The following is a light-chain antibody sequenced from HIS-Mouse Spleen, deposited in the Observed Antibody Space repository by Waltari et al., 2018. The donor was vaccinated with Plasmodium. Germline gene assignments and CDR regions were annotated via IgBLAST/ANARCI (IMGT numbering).Light chain of an antibody. CDR1: QGSSSA. CDR3: QQFNSYPRT. Sequence: AIQLTQSPSSLSASVGARVTITCRASQGSSSALAWYQQKPGKAPKLLIYDASSLESGVPSRFSGSGSGTDFTLTISSLQPEDFATYYCQQFNSYPRTFGQGTKLEIK. J-gene: IGKJ2*01. V-gene: IGKV1-13*02. CDR2: DAS.